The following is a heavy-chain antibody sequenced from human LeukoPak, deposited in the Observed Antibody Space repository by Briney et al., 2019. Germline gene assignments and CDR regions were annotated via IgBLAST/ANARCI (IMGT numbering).Heavy chain of an antibody. CDR1: GFTFSSYA. D-gene: IGHD6-19*01. V-gene: IGHV3-23*01. J-gene: IGHJ4*02. Sequence: TRGCLRPSCAASGFTFSSYAMSWVREAPGKGLGWVSAISGSGGSTYYADSVKGRFTISRDNSKNTLYLQMNSLRAEDTAVYYCAIDRYSSGWYSYWGQGTLVTVSS. CDR2: ISGSGGST. CDR3: AIDRYSSGWYSY.